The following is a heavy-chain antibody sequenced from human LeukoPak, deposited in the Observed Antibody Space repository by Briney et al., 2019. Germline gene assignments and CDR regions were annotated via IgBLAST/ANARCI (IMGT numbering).Heavy chain of an antibody. CDR3: ARIVGATFDS. D-gene: IGHD1-26*01. J-gene: IGHJ4*02. Sequence: PSETLSLTCTVSGGSISSSSYYWGWIRQPPGKGLEWIGSIYDSGSTYYNPSLKGRVTISVDTSKNQFSLKLSSVTAADTAVYYCARIVGATFDSWGQGTLVTVSS. CDR1: GGSISSSSYY. V-gene: IGHV4-39*07. CDR2: IYDSGST.